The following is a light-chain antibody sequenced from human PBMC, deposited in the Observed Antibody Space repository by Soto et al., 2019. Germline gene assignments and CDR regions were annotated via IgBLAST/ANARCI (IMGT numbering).Light chain of an antibody. V-gene: IGLV2-14*01. J-gene: IGLJ2*01. CDR1: SRDVGGYNY. Sequence: QSVLTQPASVSGSPGQSITISCTGTSRDVGGYNYVSWYQQNPGKAPKLMIYDVSNRPSGVSNRFSGSKSGNTASLTISGLQAEDEADYYCNSYTSSSTVVFGGGTKLTVL. CDR2: DVS. CDR3: NSYTSSSTVV.